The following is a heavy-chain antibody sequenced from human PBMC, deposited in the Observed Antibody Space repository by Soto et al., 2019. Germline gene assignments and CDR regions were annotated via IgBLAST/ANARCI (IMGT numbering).Heavy chain of an antibody. CDR1: GYTFTSYA. CDR2: INAGNGNT. D-gene: IGHD2-15*01. Sequence: ASVKVSCKASGYTFTSYAMHWVCQAPGQRLEWMGWINAGNGNTKYSQKFQGRVTITRDTSASTAYMELSSLRSEDTAVYYCARGDIVVVVAALAYGMDVWGQGTTVTVSS. J-gene: IGHJ6*02. CDR3: ARGDIVVVVAALAYGMDV. V-gene: IGHV1-3*01.